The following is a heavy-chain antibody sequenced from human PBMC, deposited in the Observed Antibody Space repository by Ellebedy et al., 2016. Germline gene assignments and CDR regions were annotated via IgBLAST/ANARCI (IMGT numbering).Heavy chain of an antibody. V-gene: IGHV1-46*01. CDR3: AREVTNGVGATEE. CDR1: GYTFTSYH. CDR2: INCGDGAT. J-gene: IGHJ4*02. D-gene: IGHD1-26*01. Sequence: ASVKVSXXASGYTFTSYHAHWVRQAPGQGLEWMGIINCGDGATRYAQKFQGRVTMTRDTSTSTVYMELTSLRSEDTAVYYCAREVTNGVGATEEWGQGTLVTVSS.